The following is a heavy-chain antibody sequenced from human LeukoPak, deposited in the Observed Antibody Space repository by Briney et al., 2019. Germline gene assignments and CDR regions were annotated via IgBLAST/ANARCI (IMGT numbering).Heavy chain of an antibody. CDR2: ISYSGST. V-gene: IGHV4-59*12. D-gene: IGHD6-13*01. CDR3: ARVRGSSWQYYYYYYGMDV. Sequence: SETLSLTCTVSGGSISSYYWSWIRQPPGKGLEWIGCISYSGSTNYNPSLKSRVTISVDTSRNQFSLNLSSVTAADTAVYYCARVRGSSWQYYYYYYGMDVWGQGTTVTVSS. CDR1: GGSISSYY. J-gene: IGHJ6*02.